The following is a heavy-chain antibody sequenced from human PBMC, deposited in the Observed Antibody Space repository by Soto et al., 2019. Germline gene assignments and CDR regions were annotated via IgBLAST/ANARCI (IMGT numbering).Heavy chain of an antibody. V-gene: IGHV1-2*02. CDR2: INNDSGGT. CDR3: AREIWSGYYKYWYFDL. J-gene: IGHJ2*01. D-gene: IGHD3-3*01. Sequence: GASVKVSCKASGYSFTVYHMHWVRQAPGQGLEWMGWINNDSGGTKYAQKFEGRVTMSRDTSINTAYMELNNLISDDTAVYYCAREIWSGYYKYWYFDLWGRGTLVTVSS. CDR1: GYSFTVYH.